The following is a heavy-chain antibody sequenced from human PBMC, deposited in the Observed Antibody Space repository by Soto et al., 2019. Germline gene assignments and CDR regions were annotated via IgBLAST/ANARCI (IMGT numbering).Heavy chain of an antibody. CDR3: AREYYQPTLDRFDY. V-gene: IGHV3-33*01. CDR2: IWYDGSNK. J-gene: IGHJ4*02. Sequence: QVQLVESGGGVVQPGRSLRLSCAASGFTFSSYGMHWVRQAPGKGLEWVAVIWYDGSNKYYADSVKGRFTISRDNSKNTLYLQMNSLRAEDTAVYYCAREYYQPTLDRFDYWGQGTLVTVSS. D-gene: IGHD2-2*01. CDR1: GFTFSSYG.